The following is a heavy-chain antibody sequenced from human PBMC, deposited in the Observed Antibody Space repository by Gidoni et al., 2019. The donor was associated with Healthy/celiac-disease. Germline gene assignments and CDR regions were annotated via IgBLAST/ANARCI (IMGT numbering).Heavy chain of an antibody. CDR2: IKSKTDGGTT. D-gene: IGHD2-8*02. CDR3: TTRPSRLLAGFDI. CDR1: GFTFSNAW. Sequence: EVQLVESGGGLVKPGGSLRLSCAASGFTFSNAWMSWVRQAPGKGLEWVGRIKSKTDGGTTDYAAPVKGRFTISRDDSKNTLYLQMNSLKTEDTAVYYCTTRPSRLLAGFDIWGQGTMVTVSS. V-gene: IGHV3-15*01. J-gene: IGHJ3*02.